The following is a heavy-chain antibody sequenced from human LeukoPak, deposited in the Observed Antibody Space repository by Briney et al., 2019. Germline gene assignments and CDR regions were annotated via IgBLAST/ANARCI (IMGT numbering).Heavy chain of an antibody. D-gene: IGHD6-13*01. CDR1: GRTVSSYA. J-gene: IGHJ5*02. CDR2: IIPIFVTA. CDR3: ARGGYNGDSISWFPSWFDP. Sequence: GASVKVSCKASGRTVSSYAISWVRQAPGQGLEWMGGIIPIFVTANYAQKFQGRVTITADESTSTAYMELSSLRSEDTAVYYCARGGYNGDSISWFPSWFDPWGQGTLVTVSS. V-gene: IGHV1-69*13.